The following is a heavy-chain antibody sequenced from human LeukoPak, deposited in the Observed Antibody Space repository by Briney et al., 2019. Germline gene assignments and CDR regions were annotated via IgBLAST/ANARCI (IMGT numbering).Heavy chain of an antibody. CDR3: ARDRNGIAVAGTFDY. J-gene: IGHJ4*02. D-gene: IGHD6-19*01. CDR1: GGTFSSYA. CDR2: IIPILGIA. Sequence: GASVKVSCKASGGTFSSYAISWVRQAPGQGLEWMGRIIPILGIANYAQKFQGRVTITADKSTSTAYMELRSLRSDDTAVYYCARDRNGIAVAGTFDYWGQGTLVTVSS. V-gene: IGHV1-69*04.